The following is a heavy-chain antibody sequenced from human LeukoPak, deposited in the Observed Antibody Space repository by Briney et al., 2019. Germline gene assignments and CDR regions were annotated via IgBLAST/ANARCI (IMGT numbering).Heavy chain of an antibody. Sequence: SQTLSLTCTVSGGSVISGGYYWSWIRQPAGKGLGWIGRIYASGTTYYNPSLKSRLSMSVDTSKNQFSLILRSVTAADTAVYYCARGGANWNDKGVFDYWGQGTLATVSS. J-gene: IGHJ4*02. CDR3: ARGGANWNDKGVFDY. CDR1: GGSVISGGYY. D-gene: IGHD1-20*01. V-gene: IGHV4-61*02. CDR2: IYASGTT.